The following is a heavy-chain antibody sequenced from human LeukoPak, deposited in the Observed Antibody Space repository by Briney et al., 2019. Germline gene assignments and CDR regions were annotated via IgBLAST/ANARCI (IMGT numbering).Heavy chain of an antibody. CDR3: ARVGNYYFDY. D-gene: IGHD1-1*01. J-gene: IGHJ4*02. CDR2: IYYTGST. Sequence: KPSETLFLTCTVSGGSISTYYWSWIRQPPGKGLEWIGYIYYTGSTNYNLSLKSRVTISVDTSKNQFSLKLSSVTAADTAVYYCARVGNYYFDYWGQGTLVTVTS. V-gene: IGHV4-59*01. CDR1: GGSISTYY.